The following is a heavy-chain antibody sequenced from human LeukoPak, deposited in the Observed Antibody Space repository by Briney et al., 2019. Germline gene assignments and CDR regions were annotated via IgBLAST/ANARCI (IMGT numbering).Heavy chain of an antibody. CDR3: ARDSREHYYDSSGRFNWFDP. Sequence: ASVKVSCKASGYTFTSYGIRWVRQAPGQGLEWMGWISAYNGNTNYAQKLQGRVTMTTDTSTSTAYMELRSLRSDDTAVYYCARDSREHYYDSSGRFNWFDPWGQGTLVTVSS. D-gene: IGHD3-22*01. CDR1: GYTFTSYG. J-gene: IGHJ5*02. CDR2: ISAYNGNT. V-gene: IGHV1-18*01.